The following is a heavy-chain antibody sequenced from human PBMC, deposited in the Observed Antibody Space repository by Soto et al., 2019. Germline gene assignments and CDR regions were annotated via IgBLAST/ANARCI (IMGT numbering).Heavy chain of an antibody. CDR3: AKDNGGNCDY. CDR2: ISYDGSNK. J-gene: IGHJ4*02. V-gene: IGHV3-30*18. D-gene: IGHD3-16*01. CDR1: GFTFRSNG. Sequence: QVQLVESGGGVVQPGRSLRLSCAASGFTFRSNGMHWVRQAPGKGLEWVAVISYDGSNKYYADSVKGRFTISRDNSKNTRYLQMNSLRAEDTAVYYCAKDNGGNCDYWGQGTLVTVSS.